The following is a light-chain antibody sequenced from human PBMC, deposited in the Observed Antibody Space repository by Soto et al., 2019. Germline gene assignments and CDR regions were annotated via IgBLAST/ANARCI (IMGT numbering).Light chain of an antibody. Sequence: QSALTQPPSASGSPGQSVTISCTGTSSDVGGYNYVSWYRQHPGKAPQLIIYDVNKRPSGVPDRFSGSKSGSTASLTVSGLQAEDEADYFCNSYGGTNNYVVFGGGTQLTVL. CDR3: NSYGGTNNYVV. V-gene: IGLV2-8*01. CDR2: DVN. CDR1: SSDVGGYNY. J-gene: IGLJ2*01.